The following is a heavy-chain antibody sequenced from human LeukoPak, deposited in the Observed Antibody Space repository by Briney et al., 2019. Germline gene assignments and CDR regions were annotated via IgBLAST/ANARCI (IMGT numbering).Heavy chain of an antibody. CDR2: ISSSGSTI. V-gene: IGHV3-11*01. CDR3: ARAGPYYYYMDV. CDR1: GFTFSDYY. Sequence: GGSLRLSCAASGFTFSDYYMSWIRQAPGKGLGWVSYISSSGSTIYYADSVKGRFTISRDNAKNSLYLQKNSLRAEDTAVYYCARAGPYYYYMDVWGKGTTVTVSS. J-gene: IGHJ6*03.